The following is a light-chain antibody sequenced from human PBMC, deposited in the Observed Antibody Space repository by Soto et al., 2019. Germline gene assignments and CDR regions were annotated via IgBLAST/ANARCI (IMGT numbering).Light chain of an antibody. CDR2: RNN. J-gene: IGLJ3*02. V-gene: IGLV1-47*01. CDR3: AAWDGSLSGWV. CDR1: SSNIGRNY. Sequence: QSVLTQPPSASGTPGQRVTISCSGSSSNIGRNYVYWYQQIPGTAPKLLIYRNNQRPSGVPDRFSGSKSGTSVSLAISGLRSEDEADYYCAAWDGSLSGWVFGGGTKLTVL.